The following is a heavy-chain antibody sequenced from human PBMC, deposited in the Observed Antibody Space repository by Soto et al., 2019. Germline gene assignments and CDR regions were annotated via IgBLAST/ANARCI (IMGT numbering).Heavy chain of an antibody. CDR2: INQSGRT. CDR1: GWSFSDYS. J-gene: IGHJ4*02. CDR3: ARVSDY. Sequence: QVQLQQWGAGLLKPSETLSLTCAVYGWSFSDYSWGCIRQPPGERLEWIGEINQSGRTKYNPSLTGRVTSSIDTSKNQFSLKLTSLTAADTATYYCARVSDYWGQGTLVTVSS. V-gene: IGHV4-34*01.